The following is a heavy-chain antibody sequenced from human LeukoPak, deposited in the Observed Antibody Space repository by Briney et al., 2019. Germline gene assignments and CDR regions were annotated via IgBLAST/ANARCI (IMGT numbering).Heavy chain of an antibody. D-gene: IGHD3-10*01. V-gene: IGHV4-39*07. CDR3: ARDRVFDY. CDR2: IYYSGST. J-gene: IGHJ4*02. CDR1: GGSISSSSYY. Sequence: PSETLSLTCTVSGGSISSSSYYWGWIRQPPGKGLEWIGSIYYSGSTYYNPSLKSRVTISVDTSKNQFSLKLSSVTAADTAVYYCARDRVFDYWGQGTLVTGSS.